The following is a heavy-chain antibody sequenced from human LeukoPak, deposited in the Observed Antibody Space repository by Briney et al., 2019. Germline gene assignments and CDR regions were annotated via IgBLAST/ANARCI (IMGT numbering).Heavy chain of an antibody. CDR2: IYYTGST. D-gene: IGHD3-10*01. Sequence: SETLSLTYTVSGGSIISNSYYWGWIRQPPGKGLEWIGSIYYTGSTYYNPSLKSRVTISVDTSKNQFSLKLRSVTAADTAVYYRARLVDYGSGSHWGQGTLVIVSS. CDR3: ARLVDYGSGSH. CDR1: GGSIISNSYY. V-gene: IGHV4-39*01. J-gene: IGHJ4*02.